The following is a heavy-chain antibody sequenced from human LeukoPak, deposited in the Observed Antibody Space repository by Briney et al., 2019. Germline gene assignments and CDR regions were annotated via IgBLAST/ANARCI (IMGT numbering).Heavy chain of an antibody. J-gene: IGHJ4*02. CDR2: ISGSGGST. V-gene: IGHV3-23*01. Sequence: QPGGSLRLSCAASGFTFSSYAMSWVRQAPGKGLEWVSAISGSGGSTYYADSVKGRFTISRDYSKNTLYLQMNSLRAEDTAVYYCAKRPMLGELLDQFGYWGQGTLVTVSS. D-gene: IGHD3-10*02. CDR1: GFTFSSYA. CDR3: AKRPMLGELLDQFGY.